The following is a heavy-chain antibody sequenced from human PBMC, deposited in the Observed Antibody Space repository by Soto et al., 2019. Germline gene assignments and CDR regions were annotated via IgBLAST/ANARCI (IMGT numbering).Heavy chain of an antibody. J-gene: IGHJ5*02. CDR1: GFTFSSYA. D-gene: IGHD2-2*01. V-gene: IGHV3-23*01. Sequence: GGSLRVSCGASGFTFSSYAMSWVRQAPGKGLEWVSAISGSGGSTYYADSVKGRFTISRDNSKNTLYLQMNSLRAEDTAVYYCAKGVVPAAFSWFDPWGQGTLVTVSS. CDR2: ISGSGGST. CDR3: AKGVVPAAFSWFDP.